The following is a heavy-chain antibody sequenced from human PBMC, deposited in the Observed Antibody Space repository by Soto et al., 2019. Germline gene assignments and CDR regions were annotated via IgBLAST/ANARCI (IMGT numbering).Heavy chain of an antibody. J-gene: IGHJ6*02. CDR1: GGIFSSFT. CDR3: ATHGATTMARGAMKHYYYVMDV. D-gene: IGHD3-10*01. V-gene: IGHV1-69*06. CDR2: IIPIFDTP. Sequence: ASVKVSCKASGGIFSSFTISWVRQAPGQGLEWLGGIIPIFDTPTYAQNFQGRVTITADKSTNTVYMELSSLRSEDTAVYYCATHGATTMARGAMKHYYYVMDVWGQGTTVTVSS.